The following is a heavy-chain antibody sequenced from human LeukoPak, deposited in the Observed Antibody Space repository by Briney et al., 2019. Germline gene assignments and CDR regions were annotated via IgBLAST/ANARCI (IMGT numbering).Heavy chain of an antibody. D-gene: IGHD6-6*01. V-gene: IGHV4-59*08. CDR3: ARHRAYSSSSPFDY. CDR2: IYYTGST. J-gene: IGHJ4*02. Sequence: SETLSLTCSVSGGSNSSLYWGWIRQPPGKGLEWIGYIYYTGSTNYNPSLKSRDTMFVDMSKNQFSLRLSSVTAADTAVYYCARHRAYSSSSPFDYWGQGTLVTVSS. CDR1: GGSNSSLY.